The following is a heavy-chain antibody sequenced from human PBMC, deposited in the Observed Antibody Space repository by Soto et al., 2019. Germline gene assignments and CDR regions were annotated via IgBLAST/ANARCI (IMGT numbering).Heavy chain of an antibody. CDR3: AWGGYYGSGSSGGGY. Sequence: GGSLRLSCAASGFTFSDYYMNWIRQAPGKGLEWVSYITSSGRTTYYADSVKGRFTISRDNAKNTLYLQMNSLRAEDTAVYYCAWGGYYGSGSSGGGYWGQGTLVTVSS. CDR1: GFTFSDYY. J-gene: IGHJ4*02. V-gene: IGHV3-11*04. CDR2: ITSSGRTT. D-gene: IGHD3-10*01.